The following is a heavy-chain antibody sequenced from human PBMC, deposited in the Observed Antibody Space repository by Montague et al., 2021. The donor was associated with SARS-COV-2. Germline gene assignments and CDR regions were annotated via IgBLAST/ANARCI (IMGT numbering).Heavy chain of an antibody. Sequence: SETLSLTCAVYGGSFSGYYWSWIRQPPGRGLEWIGEINHSGSTNYNPSLKSRVTISVDTSKNQFTLRLGPVTAADTAVLYCARGSGCSGGSCYSEWYPYYYYGMDGWGQGTTVTVSS. J-gene: IGHJ6*02. V-gene: IGHV4-34*01. CDR1: GGSFSGYY. D-gene: IGHD2-15*01. CDR2: INHSGST. CDR3: ARGSGCSGGSCYSEWYPYYYYGMDG.